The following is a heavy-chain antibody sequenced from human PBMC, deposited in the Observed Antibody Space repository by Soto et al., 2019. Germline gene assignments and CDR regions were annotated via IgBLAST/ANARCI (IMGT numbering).Heavy chain of an antibody. CDR1: GYTFTHYY. CDR3: ARDLAAGDH. V-gene: IGHV1-46*01. Sequence: QVKLVQSGAEVKKPGASVKLSCRTSGYTFTHYYIHWVRQSPGQWLEWLAIINPASGSTNYAQDFQGRVTVTMDTSTTTVYVELSDLRAEDTAIFYCARDLAAGDHWGQGTLVTVSS. CDR2: INPASGST. D-gene: IGHD6-13*01. J-gene: IGHJ4*02.